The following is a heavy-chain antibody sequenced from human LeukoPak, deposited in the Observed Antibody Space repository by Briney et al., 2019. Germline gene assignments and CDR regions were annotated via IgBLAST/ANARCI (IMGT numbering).Heavy chain of an antibody. D-gene: IGHD2-2*02. CDR1: GFTFSGSA. J-gene: IGHJ4*02. CDR2: IRSKANSYAT. V-gene: IGHV3-73*01. Sequence: GGSLRLSCAASGFTFSGSAMHWVRQASGKGPEWVGRIRSKANSYATAYAASVKGRFTISRDDSKNTAYLQMNSLKTEDTAVYYCSSTNYVVVPAAISETAEDFDYWGQGTLVTVSS. CDR3: SSTNYVVVPAAISETAEDFDY.